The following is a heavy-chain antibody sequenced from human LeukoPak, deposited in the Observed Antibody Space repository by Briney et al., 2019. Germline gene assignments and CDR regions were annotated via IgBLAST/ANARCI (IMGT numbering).Heavy chain of an antibody. CDR1: GFTFSSYW. CDR3: ARDTVTPHFDY. D-gene: IGHD4-17*01. V-gene: IGHV3-7*01. Sequence: PGGSLRLSCATSGFTFSSYWMSWVRQAPGKGLEWVANIKQDGSEKYYVDSVKGRFTISRDNAKNSLYLQMNSLRAEDTAVYYYARDTVTPHFDYWGQGTLVTVSS. J-gene: IGHJ4*02. CDR2: IKQDGSEK.